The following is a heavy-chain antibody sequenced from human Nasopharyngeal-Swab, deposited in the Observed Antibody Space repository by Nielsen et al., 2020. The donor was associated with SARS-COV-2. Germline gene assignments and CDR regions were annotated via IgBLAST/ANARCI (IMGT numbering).Heavy chain of an antibody. D-gene: IGHD6-19*01. CDR2: LHFSGIT. CDR1: GDSFSSGTW. V-gene: IGHV4-4*02. CDR3: ARHREYSGWCLQY. J-gene: IGHJ1*01. Sequence: SETLSLTCADSGDSFSSGTWWSWVRQPPGKGLEWIGQLHFSGITNYNPSVKSQVIISLDKSKRQLSLKMTSVTAADTAVYYCARHREYSGWCLQYWGQGTLVTVSS.